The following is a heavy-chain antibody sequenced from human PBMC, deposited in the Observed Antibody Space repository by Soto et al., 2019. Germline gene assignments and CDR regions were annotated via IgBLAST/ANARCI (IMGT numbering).Heavy chain of an antibody. J-gene: IGHJ5*02. CDR1: GGSISSGGYS. D-gene: IGHD1-26*01. Sequence: SETLSLTCAVSGGSISSGGYSWSWILQPPGKGLECIGYIYHSGSTYYNPSLKSRVTISVDRSKNQFSLKLSSVTAADTAVYYCASRPSGSGFDPWGQGTLVTVSS. CDR2: IYHSGST. V-gene: IGHV4-30-2*01. CDR3: ASRPSGSGFDP.